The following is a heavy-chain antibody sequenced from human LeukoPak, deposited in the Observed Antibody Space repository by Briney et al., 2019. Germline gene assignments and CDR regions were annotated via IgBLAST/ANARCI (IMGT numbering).Heavy chain of an antibody. CDR2: IIPIFGTA. V-gene: IGHV1-69*01. J-gene: IGHJ6*03. CDR1: GGTFSSYA. CDR3: ARDLAARGNYYYYYMDV. D-gene: IGHD6-6*01. Sequence: SVKVSCKASGGTFSSYAISWVRQAPGLGLEWMGGIIPIFGTANYAQKFQGRVTITADESTSTAYMELSSLRSEDTAVYYCARDLAARGNYYYYYMDVWGKGTTVTVSS.